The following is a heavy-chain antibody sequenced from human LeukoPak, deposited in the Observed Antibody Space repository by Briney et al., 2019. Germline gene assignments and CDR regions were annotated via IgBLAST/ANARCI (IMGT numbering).Heavy chain of an antibody. CDR1: GGTFSSYT. CDR2: IIPILGIA. D-gene: IGHD2-2*01. J-gene: IGHJ6*02. Sequence: SVKVSCKASGGTFSSYTISWVRQAPGQGLEWMGRIIPILGIANYAQKFQSRVTITADKSTSTAYMELSSLRSEDTAVYYCARVRDCSSTSCYTYYYGMDVWGQGTTVTVSS. V-gene: IGHV1-69*02. CDR3: ARVRDCSSTSCYTYYYGMDV.